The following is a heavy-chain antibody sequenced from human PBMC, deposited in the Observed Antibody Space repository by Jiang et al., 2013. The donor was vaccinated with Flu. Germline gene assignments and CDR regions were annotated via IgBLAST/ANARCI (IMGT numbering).Heavy chain of an antibody. J-gene: IGHJ4*02. CDR3: ARGNGNSYGYFDY. CDR2: IWYDGSNK. V-gene: IGHV3-33*01. D-gene: IGHD5-18*01. CDR1: GFTFSSYG. Sequence: VQLLESGGGVVQPGRSLRLSCAASGFTFSSYGIHWVRQAPGKGLDWVAVIWYDGSNKFYADSVKDRFTISRDNSKNTLYLQMNSLRAEDTAVYYCARGNGNSYGYFDYWGQGTLVTVSS.